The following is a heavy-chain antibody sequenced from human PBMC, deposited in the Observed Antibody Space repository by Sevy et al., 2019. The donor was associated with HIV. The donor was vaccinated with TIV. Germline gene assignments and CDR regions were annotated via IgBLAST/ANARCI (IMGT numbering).Heavy chain of an antibody. J-gene: IGHJ4*02. V-gene: IGHV3-21*01. CDR1: GFTFSSYS. D-gene: IGHD2-15*01. CDR3: ASDGYCSGGSCSLNSDY. Sequence: GGSLRLSCAASGFTFSSYSMNWVRQAPGKGLEWVSSISSSSSYIYYADSVKGRFTISRDNAKNSLYLQMNSLRAEDTAVYYCASDGYCSGGSCSLNSDYWGQRTLVTVSS. CDR2: ISSSSSYI.